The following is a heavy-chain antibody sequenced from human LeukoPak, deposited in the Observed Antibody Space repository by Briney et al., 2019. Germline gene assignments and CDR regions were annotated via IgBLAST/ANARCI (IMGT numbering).Heavy chain of an antibody. V-gene: IGHV3-74*01. CDR3: ARATHYYESSGYDY. J-gene: IGHJ4*02. CDR2: IKTDGSNT. Sequence: PGGSLRLSCAASGFTFSSYWMHWVRQAPGKGLVWVSRIKTDGSNTNYADSVKGRFTISRDNAKNSLYLQMNSLRAEDTALYYCARATHYYESSGYDYWGQGTLVTVSS. CDR1: GFTFSSYW. D-gene: IGHD3-22*01.